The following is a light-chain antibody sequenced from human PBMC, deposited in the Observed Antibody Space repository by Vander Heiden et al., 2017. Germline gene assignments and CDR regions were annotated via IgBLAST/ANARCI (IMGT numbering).Light chain of an antibody. CDR1: QSISSS. V-gene: IGKV1-39*01. J-gene: IGKJ1*01. Sequence: DIQMTQSPSSLSASEGDSVTLTCRASQSISSSLNWYQQKPGKAPNLLIYGASSLQSGVPSRFSGSGSGTDFTLTISRLQPEDFATYYCQQSDSTPRTFGQGTKVEIK. CDR2: GAS. CDR3: QQSDSTPRT.